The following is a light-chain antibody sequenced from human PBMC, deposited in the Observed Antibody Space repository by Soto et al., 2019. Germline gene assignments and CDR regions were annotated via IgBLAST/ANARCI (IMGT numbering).Light chain of an antibody. CDR1: QGISSY. J-gene: IGKJ3*01. CDR2: AAS. V-gene: IGKV1-9*01. CDR3: QQLNNYPFT. Sequence: DIPLTQSPSFLSASVGDRVTITCRASQGISSYLAWYQQKSGKAPKLLIYAASTLQSGVPSRFSGSGSGTEFTLTVSSLQPEDFATYYCQQLNNYPFTFGPGTKVDIE.